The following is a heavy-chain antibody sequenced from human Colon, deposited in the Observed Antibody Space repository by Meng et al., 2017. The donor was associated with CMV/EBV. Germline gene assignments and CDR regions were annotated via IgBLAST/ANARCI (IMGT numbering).Heavy chain of an antibody. D-gene: IGHD5/OR15-5a*01. CDR2: MNPNSGDT. J-gene: IGHJ4*02. V-gene: IGHV1-2*02. Sequence: KTAGYPFTINYRHWIRQAPGRGLEWMGWMNPNSGDTNYAQKFQDRVEMTRDTTVSTAYLDLTSLRSADTAVYYCATLSIYDSTISDFWGQGTLVTVSS. CDR3: ATLSIYDSTISDF. CDR1: GYPFTINY.